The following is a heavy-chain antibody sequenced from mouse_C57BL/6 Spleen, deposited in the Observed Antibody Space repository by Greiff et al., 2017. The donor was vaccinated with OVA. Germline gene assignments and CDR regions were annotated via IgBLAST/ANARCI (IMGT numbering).Heavy chain of an antibody. V-gene: IGHV1-59*01. D-gene: IGHD1-1*01. CDR3: AREGITTVVAYHWYFDV. Sequence: VQLQQPGAELVRPGTSVKLSCKASGYTFTSYWMHWVKQRPGQGLEWIGVIDPSDSYTNYNQKFKGKATLTVDTSSSTAYMQLSSLTSEDSAVYYCAREGITTVVAYHWYFDVWGTGTTVTVSS. CDR2: IDPSDSYT. J-gene: IGHJ1*03. CDR1: GYTFTSYW.